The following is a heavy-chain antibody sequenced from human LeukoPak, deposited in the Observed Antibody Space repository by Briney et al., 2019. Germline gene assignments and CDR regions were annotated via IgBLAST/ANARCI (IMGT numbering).Heavy chain of an antibody. D-gene: IGHD3-3*01. V-gene: IGHV1-46*01. CDR3: ARDWGEPVGGNSYDFWSGYYDY. CDR2: INPSGGST. CDR1: GYTFTSYY. J-gene: IGHJ4*02. Sequence: ASVKVSCKASGYTFTSYYMHWVRQAPGQGLEWMGIINPSGGSTSYAQKFQGRVTMTRGTSTSTVYMELSSLRSEDTAVYYCARDWGEPVGGNSYDFWSGYYDYWGQGTLVTVSS.